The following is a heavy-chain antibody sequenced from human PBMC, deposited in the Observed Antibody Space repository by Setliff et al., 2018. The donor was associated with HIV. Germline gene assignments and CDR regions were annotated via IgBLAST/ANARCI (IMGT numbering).Heavy chain of an antibody. D-gene: IGHD3-3*01. CDR1: GGSTTSGGYY. CDR2: IYYSGST. J-gene: IGHJ4*02. V-gene: IGHV4-31*03. Sequence: SETLSLTCSVSGGSTTSGGYYWSWIRQHPGKGLEYIGYIYYSGSTYYNPSLKSRVTRSIDTSTQQFFLNVTSVTAADTAVYYCAGFSYNFWVYRFDHWGQGALVTAPQ. CDR3: AGFSYNFWVYRFDH.